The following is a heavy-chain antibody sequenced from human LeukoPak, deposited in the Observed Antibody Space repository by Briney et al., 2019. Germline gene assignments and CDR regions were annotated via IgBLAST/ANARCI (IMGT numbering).Heavy chain of an antibody. V-gene: IGHV1-2*02. CDR3: VREGEGQLSKDFDY. CDR2: IGPHSTFT. D-gene: IGHD2/OR15-2a*01. Sequence: ASVTVSCKSSGFTCTDHYIHWDRQGPGQGPERIRIIGPHSTFTSPRQEFQGSDTMTRDTSISTAYMELTRLTSDDTAVYYCVREGEGQLSKDFDYWGQGTLVTVSS. J-gene: IGHJ4*02. CDR1: GFTCTDHY.